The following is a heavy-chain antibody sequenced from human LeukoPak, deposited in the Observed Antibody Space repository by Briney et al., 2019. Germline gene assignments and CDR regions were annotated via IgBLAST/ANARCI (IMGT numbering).Heavy chain of an antibody. J-gene: IGHJ4*02. Sequence: PGGSLRLSCAVSGFTFRSYWMHWVRQAPGKGLVWVSRISGDGSMTNYADSVKGRFTISRDNAKNTVYLQMSSLRAEDTAVYYCARYSSSSGGASHYLDYWGQGTLVTVSS. CDR2: ISGDGSMT. CDR3: ARYSSSSGGASHYLDY. CDR1: GFTFRSYW. V-gene: IGHV3-74*01. D-gene: IGHD6-6*01.